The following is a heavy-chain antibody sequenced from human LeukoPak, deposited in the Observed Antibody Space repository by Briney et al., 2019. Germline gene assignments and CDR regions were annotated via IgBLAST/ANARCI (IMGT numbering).Heavy chain of an antibody. Sequence: PLASVKVSCKASAYTFTSYDINWVRQATGQGLEWMGWMNPNSGNTGYAQKFQGRVTMTRNTSISTAYMELSSLRSEDTAVYYCARGAPGSYCSGGSCPYFDYWGQGTLISVSS. J-gene: IGHJ4*02. V-gene: IGHV1-8*01. CDR2: MNPNSGNT. D-gene: IGHD2-15*01. CDR3: ARGAPGSYCSGGSCPYFDY. CDR1: AYTFTSYD.